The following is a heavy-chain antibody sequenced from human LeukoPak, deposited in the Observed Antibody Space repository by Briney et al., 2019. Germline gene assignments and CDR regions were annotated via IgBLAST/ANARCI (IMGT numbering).Heavy chain of an antibody. J-gene: IGHJ4*02. Sequence: GGCLCLSCAVSGFTFSSEWMQWVRHAAGRGRVWGSRINSGGNSTSYADSVKGRFTISRDKAKNTLYLQMNSLRAEDAAVYYCARGPQGLWFGELDYWGQGTLVTVSS. D-gene: IGHD3-10*01. CDR3: ARGPQGLWFGELDY. CDR2: INSGGNST. CDR1: GFTFSSEW. V-gene: IGHV3-74*01.